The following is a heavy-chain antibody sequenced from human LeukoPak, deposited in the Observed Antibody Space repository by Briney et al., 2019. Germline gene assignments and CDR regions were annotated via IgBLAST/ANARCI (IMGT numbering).Heavy chain of an antibody. CDR2: INTDGRTT. Sequence: GGSLRLSCAASGFTFSSYAMSWVRQAPGKGLVWVSRINTDGRTTAYADSVKGRFTISRDNAKNTLYLEMNSLRAEDTAIYYCSRGKSAGLVNWFDPWGQGTLVTVSS. CDR3: SRGKSAGLVNWFDP. V-gene: IGHV3-74*03. D-gene: IGHD2-8*02. CDR1: GFTFSSYA. J-gene: IGHJ5*02.